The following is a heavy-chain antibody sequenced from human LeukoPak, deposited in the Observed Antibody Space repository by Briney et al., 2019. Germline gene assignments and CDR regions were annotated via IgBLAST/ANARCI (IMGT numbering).Heavy chain of an antibody. CDR1: GGSISSYY. D-gene: IGHD3-10*01. CDR3: GRSPTQTSFYSMVRGVPCDY. CDR2: IYYSGCT. Sequence: PSETLSLTCAVSGGSISSYYWSWIRQPPGKGLEWIGYIYYSGCTNYNPSLKSQVTISVDPSKNQFSLKPRSVTASGQGVNYRGRSPTQTSFYSMVRGVPCDYWGQGTRVTVSS. J-gene: IGHJ4*02. V-gene: IGHV4-59*12.